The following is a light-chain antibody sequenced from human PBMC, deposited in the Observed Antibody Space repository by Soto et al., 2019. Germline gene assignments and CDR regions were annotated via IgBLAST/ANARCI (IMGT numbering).Light chain of an antibody. CDR1: QSISSW. CDR3: QQYNSYSPWT. CDR2: DAS. Sequence: DIHLTQSTSTLSASVGARVTITCRASQSISSWLAWYQQKPGKAPKLLIYDASSLESGVPSRCSGSGSGTEFTLTISSLQPDDFATYYCQQYNSYSPWTFGQGTKVDIK. J-gene: IGKJ1*01. V-gene: IGKV1-5*01.